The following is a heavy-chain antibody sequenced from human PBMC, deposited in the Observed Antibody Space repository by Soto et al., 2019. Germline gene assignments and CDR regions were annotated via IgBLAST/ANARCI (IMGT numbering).Heavy chain of an antibody. V-gene: IGHV3-33*01. D-gene: IGHD1-26*01. CDR1: GFTFSSYG. CDR2: ICYDGSNE. Sequence: LRLSCAASGFTFSSYGMHWVRQAPGKGLEWVALICYDGSNEYYVDSVKGRFTISRDNSKNTLFLQMNSLRAEDTAMYYCAREWWELLEVYYHGMDVWGQGTTVTVSS. J-gene: IGHJ6*02. CDR3: AREWWELLEVYYHGMDV.